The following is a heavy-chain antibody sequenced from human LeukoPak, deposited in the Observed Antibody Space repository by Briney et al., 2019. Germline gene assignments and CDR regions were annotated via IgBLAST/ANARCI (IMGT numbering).Heavy chain of an antibody. CDR3: ARDLSIAARGPFDY. CDR1: GGTFISYA. CDR2: IIPIFGTA. J-gene: IGHJ4*02. Sequence: SVKVSCKASGGTFISYAISWVRQAPGQGLEWMGGIIPIFGTANYAQKFQGRVTITADESTSTAYMELSSLRSEDTAVYYCARDLSIAARGPFDYWGQGTLVTVSS. V-gene: IGHV1-69*13. D-gene: IGHD6-6*01.